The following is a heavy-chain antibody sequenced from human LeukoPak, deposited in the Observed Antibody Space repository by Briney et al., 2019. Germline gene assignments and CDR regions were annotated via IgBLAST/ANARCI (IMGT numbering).Heavy chain of an antibody. CDR3: ASSGGYYYDSSGYLGASSFDY. CDR2: ISYNGSNK. Sequence: GRSLRLSCAASGFAFSTYAMRWVRQAPGKGLEWVAVISYNGSNKYYADSVKGRFTISRDNSKNTLYLQMNSLRAEDTAVYYCASSGGYYYDSSGYLGASSFDYWGQGTLVTVSS. D-gene: IGHD3-22*01. CDR1: GFAFSTYA. J-gene: IGHJ4*02. V-gene: IGHV3-30*04.